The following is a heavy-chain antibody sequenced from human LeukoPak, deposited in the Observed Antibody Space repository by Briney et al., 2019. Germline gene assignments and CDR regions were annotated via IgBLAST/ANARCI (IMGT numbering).Heavy chain of an antibody. CDR3: ARGEVYFDY. J-gene: IGHJ4*02. V-gene: IGHV4-59*01. D-gene: IGHD3-16*01. CDR1: GGSISPYY. CDR2: IYHSGGT. Sequence: SETLSLTCTVPGGSISPYYWSWIRQPPGKGLEWIGYIYHSGGTNYNPSLNSRVTISVDKSRNQFSLKLTSVTAADTAVYYCARGEVYFDYWGQGTLVTVSS.